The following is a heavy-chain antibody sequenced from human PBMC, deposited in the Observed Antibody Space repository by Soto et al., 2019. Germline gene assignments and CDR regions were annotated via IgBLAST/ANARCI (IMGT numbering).Heavy chain of an antibody. CDR3: ARSYSGSYSAFDF. Sequence: GASVKVSCKASGYTFTSYGISWVRQAPGQGLEWMGWISAYNGNTNYAQKFQGRVTMTADKSTSTAYMELSSLRSEDTAVYYCARSYSGSYSAFDFRGQRTTVTVSS. J-gene: IGHJ3*01. D-gene: IGHD1-26*01. CDR2: ISAYNGNT. CDR1: GYTFTSYG. V-gene: IGHV1-18*01.